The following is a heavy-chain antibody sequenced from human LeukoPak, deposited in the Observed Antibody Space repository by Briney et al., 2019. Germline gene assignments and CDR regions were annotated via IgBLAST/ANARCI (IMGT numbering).Heavy chain of an antibody. D-gene: IGHD3-22*01. Sequence: SETLSLTCTVSGGSISSYYWSWIRQPPGKGLEWIGYIYYSGSTYYNPSLKSRVTISVDTSKNQFSLKLSSVTAADTAVYYCARGPYDSSGSPFDYWGQGTLVTVSS. CDR2: IYYSGST. V-gene: IGHV4-59*08. CDR3: ARGPYDSSGSPFDY. J-gene: IGHJ4*02. CDR1: GGSISSYY.